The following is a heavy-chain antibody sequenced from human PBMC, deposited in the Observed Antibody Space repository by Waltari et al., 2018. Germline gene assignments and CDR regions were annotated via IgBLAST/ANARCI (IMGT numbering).Heavy chain of an antibody. CDR3: VAAKEYYYDGSGDDAFET. Sequence: QVQLQESGPGLAKSSETPSLTCDVSGYSMRSGYYLGWTRQPPRKGLEWIASIYQSGSSYYNPSLRSRVTISVDTSRNQFSLEMTSVTATDTATYYCVAAKEYYYDGSGDDAFETWGQGTLVTVSS. CDR2: IYQSGSS. D-gene: IGHD3-22*01. CDR1: GYSMRSGYY. V-gene: IGHV4-38-2*01. J-gene: IGHJ3*02.